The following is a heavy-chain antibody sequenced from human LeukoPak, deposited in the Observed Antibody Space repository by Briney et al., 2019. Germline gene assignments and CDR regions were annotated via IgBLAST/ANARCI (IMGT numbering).Heavy chain of an antibody. CDR2: ISHTDDPS. CDR1: GFTFSSFT. Sequence: GGSLRLSCAASGFTFSSFTMIWVRQAPGKGLEWVSSISHTDDPSYYADSVKGRFTISRDNSKNTLYLQMNSLRAEDTAVYYCAKDLDDSSGYYYVDYWGQGTLVTVSS. D-gene: IGHD3-22*01. V-gene: IGHV3-23*01. J-gene: IGHJ4*02. CDR3: AKDLDDSSGYYYVDY.